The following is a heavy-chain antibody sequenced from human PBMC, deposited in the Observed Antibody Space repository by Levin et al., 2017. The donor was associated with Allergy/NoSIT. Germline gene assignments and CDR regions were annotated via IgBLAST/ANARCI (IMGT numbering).Heavy chain of an antibody. CDR3: ARSRLRHDYGDYVYLAAFDY. CDR1: GDSVSSNIAV. CDR2: TCYNSKCHN. D-gene: IGHD4-17*01. V-gene: IGHV6-1*01. J-gene: IGHJ4*02. Sequence: SQTLSLTCAISGDSVSSNIAVWNWIRQSPSRGLEWLGRTCYNSKCHNDYAVSLKSRITINADTSKNHFSLQLNSVTPEDTAVYYCARSRLRHDYGDYVYLAAFDYWGQGILVTVSS.